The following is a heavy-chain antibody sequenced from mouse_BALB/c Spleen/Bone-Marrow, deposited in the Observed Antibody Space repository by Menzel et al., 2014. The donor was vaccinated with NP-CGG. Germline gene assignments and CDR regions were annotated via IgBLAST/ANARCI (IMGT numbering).Heavy chain of an antibody. CDR1: GDSITSGY. CDR3: ARGGPTVISYYAMDY. CDR2: INFSGST. V-gene: IGHV3-8*02. J-gene: IGHJ4*01. Sequence: DVHLVESGLSLVKPSQTLSLTCSVTGDSITSGYWNWIRKFPANKLEYMGYINFSGSTYYNPSLESRISITRDTSKNQYYLHLNSVATEDTAPYYCARGGPTVISYYAMDYWGQGASVTISS. D-gene: IGHD2-4*01.